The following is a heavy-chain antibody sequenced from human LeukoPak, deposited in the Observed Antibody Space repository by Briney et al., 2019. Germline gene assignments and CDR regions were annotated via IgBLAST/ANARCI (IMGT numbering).Heavy chain of an antibody. D-gene: IGHD3-22*01. V-gene: IGHV3-23*01. CDR3: AKDEFLGTYYYDSSGYYPPCFDY. CDR1: GFIVRNTY. J-gene: IGHJ4*02. CDR2: ISGSGGST. Sequence: GGSLRLSCAASGFIVRNTYMSWVRQAPGKGLEWVSAISGSGGSTYYADSVKGRFTISRDNSKNTLYLQMNSLRAEDTAVYYCAKDEFLGTYYYDSSGYYPPCFDYWGQGTLVTVSS.